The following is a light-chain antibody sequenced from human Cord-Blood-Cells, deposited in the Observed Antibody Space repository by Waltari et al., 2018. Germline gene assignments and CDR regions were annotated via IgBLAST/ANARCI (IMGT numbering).Light chain of an antibody. CDR2: KVS. V-gene: IGKV2-30*01. CDR3: MQGTHWPT. CDR1: QSLVYSDGNTY. Sequence: DVVMTKSPLSLPVTLGQPASISCRSSQSLVYSDGNTYLNWLQQRPGHSPRRLIYKVSNRDSGVPDRFSGSGSGTDFTLKISRVEAEDVGVYYCMQGTHWPTFGPGTKVDIK. J-gene: IGKJ3*01.